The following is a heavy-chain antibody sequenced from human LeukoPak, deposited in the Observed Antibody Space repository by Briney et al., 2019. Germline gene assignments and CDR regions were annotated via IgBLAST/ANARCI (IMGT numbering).Heavy chain of an antibody. CDR1: GGSISSSSYY. CDR2: IYYSGST. J-gene: IGHJ3*02. Sequence: KPSETLSLTCTVSGGSISSSSYYWGWIRQPPGKGLEWIGSIYYSGSTYYNPSLKSRVTISVDTSKNQFSLKLSSVTAADTAVYYCARVMLQLVPEGDAFDIWGQGTMVTVSS. V-gene: IGHV4-39*07. CDR3: ARVMLQLVPEGDAFDI. D-gene: IGHD6-6*01.